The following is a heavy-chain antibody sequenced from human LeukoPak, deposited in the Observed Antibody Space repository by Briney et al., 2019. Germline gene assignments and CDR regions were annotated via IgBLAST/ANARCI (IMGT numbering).Heavy chain of an antibody. J-gene: IGHJ4*02. CDR3: ARVGGSGSYYNFDY. CDR2: INAGNGNT. CDR1: GYTFTSYA. D-gene: IGHD3-10*01. V-gene: IGHV1-3*01. Sequence: ASVKVSCKASGYTFTSYAMHWVRQAPGQRLEWMGWINAGNGNTKYSQKFQGRVTITRDTSASTAYMELSSLRSEDTSVYYCARVGGSGSYYNFDYWGQGTLVTVSS.